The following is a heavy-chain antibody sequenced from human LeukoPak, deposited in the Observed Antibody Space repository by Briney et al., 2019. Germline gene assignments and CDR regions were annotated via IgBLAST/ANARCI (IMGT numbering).Heavy chain of an antibody. J-gene: IGHJ4*02. CDR1: GFDFYAYE. CDR3: TTLGYHLDS. CDR2: FAGSDTTT. Sequence: GSLRLSCAASGFDFYAYEMNWVRQATGKGLEWVAYFAGSDTTTYYADSVKGRFTISRDNAKNSLYLQMNSLRAEDTALYYCTTLGYHLDSWGQGTLVTVSS. V-gene: IGHV3-48*03. D-gene: IGHD3-22*01.